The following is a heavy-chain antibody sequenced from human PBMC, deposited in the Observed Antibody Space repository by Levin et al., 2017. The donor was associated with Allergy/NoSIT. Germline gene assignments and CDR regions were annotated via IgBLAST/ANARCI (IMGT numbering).Heavy chain of an antibody. D-gene: IGHD6-19*01. V-gene: IGHV4-4*07. CDR2: IYTSGST. J-gene: IGHJ4*02. Sequence: SETLSLTCTVSGGSISSHYWTWIRQPAGKGLELIGRIYTSGSTNYNPSLKSRVTMSVDTSKNQFSLKLSSVTAADTAVYFCVRESSGYYFDYWGQGTLVTVSS. CDR1: GGSISSHY. CDR3: VRESSGYYFDY.